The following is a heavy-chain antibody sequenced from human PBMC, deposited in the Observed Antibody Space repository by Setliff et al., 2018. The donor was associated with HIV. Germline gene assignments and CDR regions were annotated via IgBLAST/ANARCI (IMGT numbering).Heavy chain of an antibody. J-gene: IGHJ3*01. CDR2: IYPGDSDT. D-gene: IGHD6-6*01. Sequence: GESLKISCKASGFTFTDYWIGWVRQMPGRGLEWMGIIYPGDSDTRYSPSFRGQVTISADKSISTAYLQWSSLKASDTAMYYCARPVHHAFDLWGQGTMVTVSS. CDR1: GFTFTDYW. V-gene: IGHV5-51*01. CDR3: ARPVHHAFDL.